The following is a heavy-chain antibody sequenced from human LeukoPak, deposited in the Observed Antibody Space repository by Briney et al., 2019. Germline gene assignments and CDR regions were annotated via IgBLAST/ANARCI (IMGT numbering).Heavy chain of an antibody. CDR2: INHSGST. Sequence: SETLSLTCAVYGGSFSGYYWSWIRQPPGKGLEWIGEINHSGSTNYNPALKSRVTISVETSKNQFSLELSSVTAADTAVYYCARGSDYYDSSGYLDYWGQGTLVTVSS. V-gene: IGHV4-34*01. CDR1: GGSFSGYY. J-gene: IGHJ4*02. D-gene: IGHD3-22*01. CDR3: ARGSDYYDSSGYLDY.